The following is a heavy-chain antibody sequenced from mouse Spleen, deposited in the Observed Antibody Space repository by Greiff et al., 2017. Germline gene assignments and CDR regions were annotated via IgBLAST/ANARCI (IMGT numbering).Heavy chain of an antibody. Sequence: EVMLVESGGGLVKPGGSLKLSCAASGFTFSSYAMSWVRQTPEKRLEWVATISSGGSYTYYPDSVKGRFTISRDNAKNTLYLQMSSLRSEDTAMYYCARRGYGSSYGWFAYWGQGTLVTVSA. CDR3: ARRGYGSSYGWFAY. J-gene: IGHJ3*01. V-gene: IGHV5-9-1*01. D-gene: IGHD1-1*01. CDR2: ISSGGSYT. CDR1: GFTFSSYA.